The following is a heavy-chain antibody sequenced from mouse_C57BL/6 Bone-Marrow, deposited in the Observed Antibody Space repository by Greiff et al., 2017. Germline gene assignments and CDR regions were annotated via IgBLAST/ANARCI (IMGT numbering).Heavy chain of an antibody. V-gene: IGHV1-52*01. D-gene: IGHD2-4*01. CDR3: ARVGFYDYPWFAY. Sequence: VQLQQPGAELVRPGSSVKLSCKASGYTFTSYWMHWVKQRPIQGLEWIGNIDPSDSETHYNQKFKDKATLTVDTSSSTAYMQLSSLTSEDSAVYYCARVGFYDYPWFAYWGQGTLVTVSA. J-gene: IGHJ3*01. CDR1: GYTFTSYW. CDR2: IDPSDSET.